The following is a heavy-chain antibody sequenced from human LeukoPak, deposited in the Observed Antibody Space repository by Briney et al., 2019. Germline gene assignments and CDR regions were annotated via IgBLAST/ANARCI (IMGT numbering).Heavy chain of an antibody. CDR3: ARLREGMIVVIFDY. Sequence: ASVKVSCKASGYTLTRYGISWVRHAPGPGLEWMGWISAYNGNTNYAQKHQGRVTMTTDTSTSTAYMELRSLRSDDTAVYYCARLREGMIVVIFDYWGQGTLVTVSS. J-gene: IGHJ4*02. V-gene: IGHV1-18*01. D-gene: IGHD3-22*01. CDR1: GYTLTRYG. CDR2: ISAYNGNT.